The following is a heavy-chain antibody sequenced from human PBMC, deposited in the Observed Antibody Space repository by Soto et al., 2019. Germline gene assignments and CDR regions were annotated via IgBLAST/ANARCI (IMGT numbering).Heavy chain of an antibody. V-gene: IGHV3-23*01. CDR2: ISGSGGST. Sequence: PGGSLRLSCAASGFTFSNYWMHWVRQAPGKGLVWVSAISGSGGSTYYADSVKGRFTISRDNSKNTLYLQMNSLRAEDTAVYYCAKDHDGDYDYVWGSHYPSHWGQGTLVTVSS. D-gene: IGHD3-16*01. CDR3: AKDHDGDYDYVWGSHYPSH. CDR1: GFTFSNYW. J-gene: IGHJ4*02.